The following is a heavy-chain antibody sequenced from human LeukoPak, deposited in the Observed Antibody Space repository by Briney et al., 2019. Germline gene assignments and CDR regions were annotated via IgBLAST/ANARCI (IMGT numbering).Heavy chain of an antibody. V-gene: IGHV3-30*02. CDR3: ATKKGHYFDS. CDR1: GFTFSTYG. J-gene: IGHJ4*02. Sequence: GGSLRLSCAASGFTFSTYGMHWVRQAPGKGLEWVAFIRYDGTNEYYADSVKGRFTISRDNSKNTLYLQMNSLRAEDTAVYYRATKKGHYFDSWGQGTLVTVSS. CDR2: IRYDGTNE.